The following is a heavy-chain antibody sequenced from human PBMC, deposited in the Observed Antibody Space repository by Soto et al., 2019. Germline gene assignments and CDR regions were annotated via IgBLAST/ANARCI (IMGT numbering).Heavy chain of an antibody. CDR3: AKGVPGIAVAGTGYFQH. V-gene: IGHV3-11*05. Sequence: PGGSLRLSCAASGFTFSDYYMNWIRQAPGKGLEWVSYISSSGSYTNYADSVKGRFTISRDNAKNSLYLQMNSLRAEDTAVYYCAKGVPGIAVAGTGYFQHWGQGTLVTVSS. J-gene: IGHJ1*01. D-gene: IGHD6-19*01. CDR1: GFTFSDYY. CDR2: ISSSGSYT.